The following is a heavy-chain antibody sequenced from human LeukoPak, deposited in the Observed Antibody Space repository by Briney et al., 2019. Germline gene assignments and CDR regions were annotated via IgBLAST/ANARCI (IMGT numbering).Heavy chain of an antibody. CDR3: ARVDGQTQALDY. J-gene: IGHJ4*02. CDR2: IWYDGSQK. CDR1: GFTFSNYG. Sequence: PGGSLRLSCAASGFTFSNYGMNWVRQAPGQGLEWVAVIWYDGSQKYYTDSVKGRFTISRANSRNTLYLQMNSLRDEDTAVYYCARVDGQTQALDYWGQGTLVTVSS. D-gene: IGHD2-2*03. V-gene: IGHV3-33*01.